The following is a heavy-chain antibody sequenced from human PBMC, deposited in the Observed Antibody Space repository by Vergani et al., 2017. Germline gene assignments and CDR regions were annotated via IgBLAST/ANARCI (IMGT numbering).Heavy chain of an antibody. D-gene: IGHD3-22*01. Sequence: QVQLQESGPELVKPSQTLSLTCTVSGGSISSGNYYWSWIRQPAGKGLEWIGRIYTSGSTNYNPSLKSRVTISVDTSKNQFSLQLSSVTAADTAVYYCARGGADYYDSSGWYYWGQGTLVTVSS. CDR3: ARGGADYYDSSGWYY. V-gene: IGHV4-61*02. CDR1: GGSISSGNYY. J-gene: IGHJ4*02. CDR2: IYTSGST.